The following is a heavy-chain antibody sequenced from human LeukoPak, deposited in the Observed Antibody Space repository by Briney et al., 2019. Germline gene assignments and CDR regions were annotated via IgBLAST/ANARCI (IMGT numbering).Heavy chain of an antibody. CDR3: AKAAGDGSSYYYYYMDV. V-gene: IGHV3-30-3*01. CDR2: ILNDGSNK. CDR1: GLTFSYYA. D-gene: IGHD1-26*01. J-gene: IGHJ6*03. Sequence: GGSLRLSCAASGLTFSYYAFHWVRQAPGKGLEWVAIILNDGSNKYYADSVKGRFTISRDNSKNTLYLQMNSLRPEDTAVYYCAKAAGDGSSYYYYYMDVWGKGTTVTVSS.